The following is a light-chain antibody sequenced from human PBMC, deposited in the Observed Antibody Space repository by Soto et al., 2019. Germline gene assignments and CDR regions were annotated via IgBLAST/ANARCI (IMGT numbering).Light chain of an antibody. Sequence: QSVLTQPPSVSGAPGQRVTISCTGSSSNIGAGYDVHWYQQLPGTAPKLLIYGNSNRPSGVPDRFSGSKSGTSASLAITGLQAEDEADYYCQSYDSRLSGVVFGGRTKLTVL. CDR2: GNS. J-gene: IGLJ2*01. V-gene: IGLV1-40*01. CDR1: SSNIGAGYD. CDR3: QSYDSRLSGVV.